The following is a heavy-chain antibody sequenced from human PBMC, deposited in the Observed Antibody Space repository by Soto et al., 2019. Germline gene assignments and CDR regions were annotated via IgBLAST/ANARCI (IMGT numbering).Heavy chain of an antibody. V-gene: IGHV3-30*18. CDR3: AKDRYCSGGSCYGDFDY. D-gene: IGHD2-15*01. CDR1: GFTFSSYG. J-gene: IGHJ4*02. CDR2: ISYDGSNK. Sequence: PGGSLRLSCAASGFTFSSYGLHWVRQAPGKGLEWVAVISYDGSNKYYADSVKGRFTISRDNSKNTLYLQVNSLRAEDTAVFYCAKDRYCSGGSCYGDFDYWGQGTLVTVSS.